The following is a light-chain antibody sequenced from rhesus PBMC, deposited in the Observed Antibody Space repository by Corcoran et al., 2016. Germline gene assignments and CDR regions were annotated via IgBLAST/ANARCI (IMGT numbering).Light chain of an antibody. Sequence: DIQMTQSPSSLFASVGDRVTITCRASQGISTYLNWYQQKPGKAPKRLIYAASRLESGVPSRFSGIGAGTAFTLTISSLQPEDFATYYCLQYNSDPFTFGPGTKLDIK. V-gene: IGKV1-43*02. CDR1: QGISTY. J-gene: IGKJ3*01. CDR2: AAS. CDR3: LQYNSDPFT.